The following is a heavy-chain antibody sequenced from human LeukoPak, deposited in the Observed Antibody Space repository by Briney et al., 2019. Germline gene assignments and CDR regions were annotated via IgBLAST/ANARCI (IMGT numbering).Heavy chain of an antibody. Sequence: GGSLRLSCAASGFTFSSYSMNWVRQAPGKGLEWVSYITSSSNTIYYADSVKGRFTISRDNAKSSLYLQMNSLRAEDTALYYCAKDQAGAILYFDYWGQGTLVSASS. CDR2: ITSSSNTI. D-gene: IGHD1-26*01. CDR1: GFTFSSYS. J-gene: IGHJ4*02. CDR3: AKDQAGAILYFDY. V-gene: IGHV3-48*01.